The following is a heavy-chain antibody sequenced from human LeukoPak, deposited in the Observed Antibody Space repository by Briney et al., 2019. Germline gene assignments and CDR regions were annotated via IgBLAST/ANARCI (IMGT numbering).Heavy chain of an antibody. V-gene: IGHV1-2*06. CDR2: INPSSGGT. J-gene: IGHJ6*03. Sequence: ASVKVSCKASGYTFTDYYMHWVRQAPGQGLEWMGRINPSSGGTNFAQKFQGRVTMTRDTSISTAYMELSRLRSDDTAVYYCARADSNSDRYYFYYIDVWGKGTTVTVSS. CDR3: ARADSNSDRYYFYYIDV. CDR1: GYTFTDYY. D-gene: IGHD4-11*01.